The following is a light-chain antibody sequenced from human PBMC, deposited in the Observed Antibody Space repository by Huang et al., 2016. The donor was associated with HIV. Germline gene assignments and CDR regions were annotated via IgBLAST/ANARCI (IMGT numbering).Light chain of an antibody. V-gene: IGKV3-15*01. J-gene: IGKJ5*01. Sequence: EIVMTQSPATLSVSPGEGATFSCRASQSVSSNLAWYQQKPGQAPRLLIDGASTRATGIAARFSGGGSGTDFTLTISSLQSEDFALYYCQQYNNWPPTTFGQGTRLEIK. CDR1: QSVSSN. CDR3: QQYNNWPPTT. CDR2: GAS.